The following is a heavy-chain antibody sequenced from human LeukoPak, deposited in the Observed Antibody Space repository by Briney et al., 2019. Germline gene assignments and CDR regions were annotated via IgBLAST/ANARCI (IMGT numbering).Heavy chain of an antibody. D-gene: IGHD3-10*01. CDR2: MNPNSSNT. V-gene: IGHV1-8*01. CDR1: GYTFTSYN. J-gene: IGHJ5*02. CDR3: ARVRTMVRGVIIPKTRYNWFDP. Sequence: ASVKVSCNASGYTFTSYNINWVRHPTGQGHECMRLMNPNSSNTGYAQKFQGRGTMTRNTSISTDYMELSSLRSEDTAVYYCARVRTMVRGVIIPKTRYNWFDPWGQGTLVTVSS.